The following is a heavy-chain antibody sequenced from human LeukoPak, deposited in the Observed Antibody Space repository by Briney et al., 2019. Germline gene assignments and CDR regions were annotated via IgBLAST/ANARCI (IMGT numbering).Heavy chain of an antibody. CDR3: AKGYCSSASCANRADY. CDR2: ITGSGGST. Sequence: GGSLRLSCAASGFTFSIYAMSWVRQAPGKGLEWVSAITGSGGSTYYADSVKGRFTISRDNSKNTLYLQMNSLRAEDTAVYYCAKGYCSSASCANRADYWGRGTLVTVSS. J-gene: IGHJ4*02. V-gene: IGHV3-23*01. CDR1: GFTFSIYA. D-gene: IGHD2-2*01.